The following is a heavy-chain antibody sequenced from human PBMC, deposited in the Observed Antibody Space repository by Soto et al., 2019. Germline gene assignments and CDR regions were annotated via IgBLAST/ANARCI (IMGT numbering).Heavy chain of an antibody. V-gene: IGHV1-8*01. CDR3: AREVVDGSSLWLDP. J-gene: IGHJ5*02. CDR2: MNANVDAT. Sequence: QVQLVQSGAEVKKPGASVKVSCKASGFTFSTNDIIWVRQAPGQGLQWMGWMNANVDATDSPQEFKGRVTMTWNSSISTAYMELSNLKSDDTAVYYCAREVVDGSSLWLDPWGQGTLVTVSS. CDR1: GFTFSTND. D-gene: IGHD3-10*01.